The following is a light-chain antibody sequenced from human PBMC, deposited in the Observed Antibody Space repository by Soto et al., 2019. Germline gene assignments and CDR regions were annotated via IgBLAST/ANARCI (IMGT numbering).Light chain of an antibody. CDR1: SSTIGSNF. V-gene: IGLV1-44*01. CDR3: AAWDDTLNGWV. J-gene: IGLJ3*02. Sequence: QPVLTQPPSASGTPGQGVTISCSGSSSTIGSNFVVWYQQLPGTAPKLLIYGNDRRPSGVPDRFSGSKSGTSASLAITGLQSEDEADYYCAAWDDTLNGWVFGGGTQLTVL. CDR2: GND.